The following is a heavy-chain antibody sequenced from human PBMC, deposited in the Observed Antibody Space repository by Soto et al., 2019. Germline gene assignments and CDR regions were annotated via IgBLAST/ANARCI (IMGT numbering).Heavy chain of an antibody. Sequence: GSGPTLGEPTQTLTLTCTFSGFSLSTSGVGVGWIRQPPGKALEWLALIYWDDDKRYSPSLKSRLTITKDTSKNQVVLTMTNMDPVDTATYYCAHRPGGIAVAGTPYYFDYWGQGTLVTVSS. CDR2: IYWDDDK. CDR1: GFSLSTSGVG. CDR3: AHRPGGIAVAGTPYYFDY. J-gene: IGHJ4*02. V-gene: IGHV2-5*02. D-gene: IGHD6-19*01.